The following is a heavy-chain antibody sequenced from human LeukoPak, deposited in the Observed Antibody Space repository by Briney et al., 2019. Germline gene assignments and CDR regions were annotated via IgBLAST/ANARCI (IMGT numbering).Heavy chain of an antibody. D-gene: IGHD3-3*01. CDR1: GYTFTGYY. CDR2: INPNSGGT. Sequence: ASVKVSCKASGYTFTGYYMHWVRQAPGQGLEWMGWINPNSGGTNYAQKFQGRVTMTRDTSISTAYMELSRLRSDDTAVYYYARGATKYYDFWSGSPEVDYWGQGTLVTVSS. V-gene: IGHV1-2*02. CDR3: ARGATKYYDFWSGSPEVDY. J-gene: IGHJ4*02.